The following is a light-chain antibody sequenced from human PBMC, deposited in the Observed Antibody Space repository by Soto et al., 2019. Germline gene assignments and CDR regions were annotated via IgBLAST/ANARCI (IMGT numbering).Light chain of an antibody. CDR1: SSDVGGYNL. Sequence: QSALTQPASVSGSPGQSITISCTGTSSDVGGYNLVSWYQQHPGTAPKLIIYEVRNRPSGISSRFSGSRSGNTASLTISGLQPEDEGDYYCSAYTAGSTLVFGGGTQLTVL. CDR2: EVR. J-gene: IGLJ3*02. CDR3: SAYTAGSTLV. V-gene: IGLV2-14*01.